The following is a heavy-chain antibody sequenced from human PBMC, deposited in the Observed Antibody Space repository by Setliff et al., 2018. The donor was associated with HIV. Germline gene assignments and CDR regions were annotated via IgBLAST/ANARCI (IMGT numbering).Heavy chain of an antibody. CDR3: MDFAIAGAWDY. J-gene: IGHJ4*02. V-gene: IGHV3-15*01. D-gene: IGHD6-13*01. CDR1: GFIFSNAR. CDR2: IKKKGDGGTT. Sequence: PGGSLRLSCAASGFIFSNARMNWVRQVPGKGLEWVGHIKKKGDGGTTKYATPVKGRFTISRDDSENMLYLQMNDLKTEDTAVYYCMDFAIAGAWDYWGQGTLVTVSS.